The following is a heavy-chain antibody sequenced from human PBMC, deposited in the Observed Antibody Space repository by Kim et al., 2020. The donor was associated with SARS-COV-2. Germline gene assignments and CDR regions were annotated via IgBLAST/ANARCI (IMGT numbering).Heavy chain of an antibody. D-gene: IGHD6-13*01. J-gene: IGHJ4*02. Sequence: DSVKCRFTISRDNSKNTLYLQMNSLRAEDTAVYYCAKLSGIAAAGSLTDYWGQGTLVTVSS. CDR3: AKLSGIAAAGSLTDY. V-gene: IGHV3-23*01.